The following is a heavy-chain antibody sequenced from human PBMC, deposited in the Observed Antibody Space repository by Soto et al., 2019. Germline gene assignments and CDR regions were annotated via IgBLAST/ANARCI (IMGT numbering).Heavy chain of an antibody. CDR3: ARIGNRGRQIYGMDV. CDR2: IYYSGST. Sequence: SETLSLTCTVSGGSISSYYWSWIRQPPGKGLVWIGYIYYSGSTNYNPSLKSRVTISVDTSKNQFSLKLSSVIAADTAVYYCARIGNRGRQIYGMDVWGQGTTVTVSS. CDR1: GGSISSYY. J-gene: IGHJ6*02. V-gene: IGHV4-59*01. D-gene: IGHD1-1*01.